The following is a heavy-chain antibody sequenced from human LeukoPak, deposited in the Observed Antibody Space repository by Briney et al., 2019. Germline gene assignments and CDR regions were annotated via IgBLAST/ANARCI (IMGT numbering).Heavy chain of an antibody. D-gene: IGHD3-22*01. CDR2: INPNSGGT. CDR3: ARAYRDYYDSSGYYDYFDY. J-gene: IGHJ4*02. CDR1: GYTFTDYY. V-gene: IGHV1-2*02. Sequence: ASVKVSCKASGYTFTDYYMHWVRQAPGQGLEWMGWINPNSGGTNYAQKFQGRVTMTRDTSISTAYMELSRLRSDDTAVYYCARAYRDYYDSSGYYDYFDYWGQGTLVTVSS.